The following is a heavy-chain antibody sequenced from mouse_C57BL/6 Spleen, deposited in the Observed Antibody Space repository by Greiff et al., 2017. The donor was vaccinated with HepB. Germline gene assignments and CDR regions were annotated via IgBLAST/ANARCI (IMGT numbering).Heavy chain of an antibody. CDR2: IDPENGDT. J-gene: IGHJ2*01. V-gene: IGHV14-4*01. CDR1: GFNIKDDY. Sequence: DVQLQESGAELVRPGASVKLSCTASGFNIKDDYMHWVKQRPEQGLEWIGWIDPENGDTEYASKFQGKATITADTSSNTAYLQLSSLTSEDTAVYYCTTMVTTGYWGQGTTLTVSS. D-gene: IGHD2-2*01. CDR3: TTMVTTGY.